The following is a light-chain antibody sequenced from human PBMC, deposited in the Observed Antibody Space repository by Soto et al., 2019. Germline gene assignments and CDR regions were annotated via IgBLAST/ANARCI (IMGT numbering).Light chain of an antibody. J-gene: IGKJ3*01. CDR2: GAS. CDR3: QQCGSSIFT. CDR1: QSVSSSY. V-gene: IGKV3-20*01. Sequence: EIVLTQSPGTLSLSPGERATLSCRASQSVSSSYLAWYQQKPGQAPRLLIYGASGRATGIPDRFSGSGSGTDFTLTISRLEPEDFAVYYCQQCGSSIFTFGPGTKVDIK.